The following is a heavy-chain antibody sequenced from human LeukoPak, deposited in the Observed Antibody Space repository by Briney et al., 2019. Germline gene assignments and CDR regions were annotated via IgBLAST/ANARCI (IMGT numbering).Heavy chain of an antibody. CDR1: GFTFSSYS. CDR3: ARASHVDTARVGY. V-gene: IGHV3-21*01. CDR2: ISSSSSYI. J-gene: IGHJ4*02. D-gene: IGHD5-18*01. Sequence: PGGSLRLSCAASGFTFSSYSMNWVRQAPGKGLEWVSSISSSSSYIYYADSVKVRFTISRDNAKNSLYLQMNSLRAEDTAVYYCARASHVDTARVGYWGQGTLVTVSS.